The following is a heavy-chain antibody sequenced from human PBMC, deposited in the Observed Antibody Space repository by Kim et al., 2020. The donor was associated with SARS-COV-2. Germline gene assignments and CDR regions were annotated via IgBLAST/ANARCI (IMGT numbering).Heavy chain of an antibody. D-gene: IGHD5-18*01. V-gene: IGHV3-30*18. J-gene: IGHJ5*02. CDR3: AKEGDTAMVGWFDP. CDR1: GFTFSSYG. CDR2: ISYDGSNK. Sequence: GGSLRLSCAASGFTFSSYGMHWVRQAPGKGLEWVAVISYDGSNKYYADSVKGRFTISRDNSKNTLYLQMNSLRAEDTAVYYCAKEGDTAMVGWFDPWGQG.